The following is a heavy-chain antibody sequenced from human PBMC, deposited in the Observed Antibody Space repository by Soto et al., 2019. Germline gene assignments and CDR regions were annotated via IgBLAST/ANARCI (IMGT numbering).Heavy chain of an antibody. CDR3: ARVSLGYYYGMDV. CDR2: ISTAGDT. CDR1: GFTFSIYD. Sequence: GSLRLSCAASGFTFSIYDMHWVRQVTGKGLEWVSGISTAGDTYYLGSVKGRFSISRDNAKNSLYFQMNSLRAEDTAVYHCARVSLGYYYGMDVWGQGTTVTVSS. J-gene: IGHJ6*02. V-gene: IGHV3-13*01. D-gene: IGHD3-16*01.